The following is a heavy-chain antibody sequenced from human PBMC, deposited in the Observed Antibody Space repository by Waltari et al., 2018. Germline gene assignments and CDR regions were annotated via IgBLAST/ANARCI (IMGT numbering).Heavy chain of an antibody. J-gene: IGHJ5*02. Sequence: QVQLVQSGSEWKKPGASVKVSCKAYGYSFTNYAINWVRQAPGQGLELMGWITTNTENPTYTQGFTRRFVFSLDTSVSTAYLQINDLKAEDTAIYYCAREVVPAAKIVVNWFDPWCQGTQVTVSS. CDR1: GYSFTNYA. V-gene: IGHV7-4-1*02. CDR3: AREVVPAAKIVVNWFDP. D-gene: IGHD2-2*01. CDR2: ITTNTENP.